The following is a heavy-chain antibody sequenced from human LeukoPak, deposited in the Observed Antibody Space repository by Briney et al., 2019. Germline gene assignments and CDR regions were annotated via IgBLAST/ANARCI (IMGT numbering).Heavy chain of an antibody. CDR1: SGSISTYY. V-gene: IGHV4-59*01. J-gene: IGHJ4*02. Sequence: SETLSLTCNVSSGSISTYYWNWIRQPPGKGLEWIGYIYNSGTTNYNPSLKSRVTISVHTSKNQFSLNLRSVTAADTAVYYCARRSPVGYNNFDFWGQGILVAVSS. D-gene: IGHD5-18*01. CDR2: IYNSGTT. CDR3: ARRSPVGYNNFDF.